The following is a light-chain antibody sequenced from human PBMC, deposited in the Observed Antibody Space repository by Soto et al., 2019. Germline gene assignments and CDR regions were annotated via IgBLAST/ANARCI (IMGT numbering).Light chain of an antibody. CDR2: SNN. CDR1: SSYIGSNT. Sequence: QSVLTQPPSASGTPGQRVTISCSGSSSYIGSNTVNWYQQLPGTAPKHLIYSNNQRPSGVPDRFSGSKSGTSASLAISGLQSEDEADYYCATWGDSLNGVVFGGGTKLTVL. CDR3: ATWGDSLNGVV. J-gene: IGLJ3*02. V-gene: IGLV1-44*01.